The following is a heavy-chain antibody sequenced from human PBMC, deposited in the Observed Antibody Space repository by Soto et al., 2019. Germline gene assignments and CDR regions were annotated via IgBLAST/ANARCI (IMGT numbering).Heavy chain of an antibody. CDR1: GYSFTSYW. J-gene: IGHJ2*01. CDR3: ARQEAAIRLGAHWYFDL. V-gene: IGHV5-51*01. Sequence: EVQLVQSGAEVKKPGESLKISCKGSGYSFTSYWIGWVRQMPGKGLEWMGIIYPGDSDTRYSPSFQGQVTISADKSISTAYLQWSSLKASDTAMYYCARQEAAIRLGAHWYFDLWGRGTLVTVSS. CDR2: IYPGDSDT. D-gene: IGHD2-2*02.